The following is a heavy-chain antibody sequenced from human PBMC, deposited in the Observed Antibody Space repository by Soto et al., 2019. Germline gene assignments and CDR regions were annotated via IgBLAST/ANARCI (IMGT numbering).Heavy chain of an antibody. Sequence: SETLSLTCAVYGGSFSGYYWSWIRQPPGKGLEWIGEINHSGSTNYNPSLKSRVTTSVDTSKNQFSLKLSSVTAADTAVYYCARARFLGYNWFDPWGQGTRVTVSS. CDR1: GGSFSGYY. CDR3: ARARFLGYNWFDP. V-gene: IGHV4-34*01. D-gene: IGHD3-3*01. J-gene: IGHJ5*02. CDR2: INHSGST.